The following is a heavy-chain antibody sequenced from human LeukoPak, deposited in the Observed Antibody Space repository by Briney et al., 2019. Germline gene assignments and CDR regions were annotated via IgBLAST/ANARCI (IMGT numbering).Heavy chain of an antibody. Sequence: GGSLRLSCAASGFTFSSYWIHWVRQAPGKGLEWVSGISWNSGSIGYADSVKGRFTISRDNAKNSLYLQMNSLRAEDMALYYCAKEIIYGSGSYYFYWGQGTLVTVSS. D-gene: IGHD3-10*01. CDR1: GFTFSSYW. CDR2: ISWNSGSI. V-gene: IGHV3-9*03. J-gene: IGHJ4*02. CDR3: AKEIIYGSGSYYFY.